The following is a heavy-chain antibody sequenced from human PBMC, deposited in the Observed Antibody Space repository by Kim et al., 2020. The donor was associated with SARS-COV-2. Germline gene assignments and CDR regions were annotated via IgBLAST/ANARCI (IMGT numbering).Heavy chain of an antibody. Sequence: GGSLRLSCAASGFTFDDYAMHWVRQAPGKGLEWVSGISWNSGSIGYADSVKGRFTISRDNAKNSLYLQMNSLRAEDTALYYCAKAYGSGSYSGAFDIWGQGTMVTVSS. CDR3: AKAYGSGSYSGAFDI. CDR2: ISWNSGSI. CDR1: GFTFDDYA. V-gene: IGHV3-9*01. D-gene: IGHD3-10*01. J-gene: IGHJ3*02.